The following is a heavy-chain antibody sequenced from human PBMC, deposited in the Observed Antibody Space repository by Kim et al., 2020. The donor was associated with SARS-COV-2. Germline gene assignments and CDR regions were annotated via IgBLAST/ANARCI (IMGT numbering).Heavy chain of an antibody. Sequence: SEATSVKGRFTISRDNAKNKLYLQMNGLRAEDTAVYYCARADSGYDPVDYWGQGTLVTVSS. CDR3: ARADSGYDPVDY. J-gene: IGHJ4*02. D-gene: IGHD5-12*01. V-gene: IGHV3-74*01.